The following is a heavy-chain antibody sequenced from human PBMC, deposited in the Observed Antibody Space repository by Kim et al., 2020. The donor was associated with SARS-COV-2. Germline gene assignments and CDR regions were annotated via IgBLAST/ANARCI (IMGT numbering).Heavy chain of an antibody. J-gene: IGHJ4*02. Sequence: ASVKVSCKASGYTFTSYDINWVRQATGQGLEWMGWMNPNSGNTGYAQKFQGRVTMTRNTSISTAYMELSSLRSEDTAVYYCASRSRTTYYYGSGSYYEDYWGQGTLVTVSS. CDR3: ASRSRTTYYYGSGSYYEDY. V-gene: IGHV1-8*01. CDR1: GYTFTSYD. D-gene: IGHD3-10*01. CDR2: MNPNSGNT.